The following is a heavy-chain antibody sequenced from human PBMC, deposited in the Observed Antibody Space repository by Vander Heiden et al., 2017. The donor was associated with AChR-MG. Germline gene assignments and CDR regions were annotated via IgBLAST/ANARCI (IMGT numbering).Heavy chain of an antibody. V-gene: IGHV4-59*01. CDR1: GGPITSYY. Sequence: QVQLQESGPGLVKTSETLSLTCTVSGGPITSYYWSWIRQPPGKGLEWIGYIYYSGSTNYNPALKSRVTVSVDTSKNQFSLKLSSVTAADRAVYYCARSRAGAGQGFDYWGQGPLVTVSS. CDR2: IYYSGST. J-gene: IGHJ4*02. D-gene: IGHD6-19*01. CDR3: ARSRAGAGQGFDY.